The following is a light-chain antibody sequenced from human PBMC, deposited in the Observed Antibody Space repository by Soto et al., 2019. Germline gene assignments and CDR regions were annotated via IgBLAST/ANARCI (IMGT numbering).Light chain of an antibody. Sequence: EIVMTQSPATLSVSPGERATLSCRASQSVNSNLAWYQQKPGQTPGLLIYDASSRATGIPARFSGSGSGTDFTLTISSLQSEDFAVYYCQQYNNWPLTFGGGTNVEIK. CDR3: QQYNNWPLT. V-gene: IGKV3-15*01. J-gene: IGKJ4*01. CDR2: DAS. CDR1: QSVNSN.